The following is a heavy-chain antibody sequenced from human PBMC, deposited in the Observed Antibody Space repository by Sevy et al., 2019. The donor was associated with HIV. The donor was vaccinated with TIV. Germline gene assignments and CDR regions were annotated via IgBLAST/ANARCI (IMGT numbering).Heavy chain of an antibody. CDR3: ANILAFCSSTSCYPGYYYYGMDV. CDR2: MNPNSGNT. Sequence: ASVKVSCKASGYTFSSYDINWVRQATGQGLEWMGWMNPNSGNTGYAQKFQGRVTMTRKTSISTAYMELKSLRSVDTAVYDCANILAFCSSTSCYPGYYYYGMDVWGQGTTVTVSS. D-gene: IGHD2-2*01. CDR1: GYTFSSYD. J-gene: IGHJ6*02. V-gene: IGHV1-8*01.